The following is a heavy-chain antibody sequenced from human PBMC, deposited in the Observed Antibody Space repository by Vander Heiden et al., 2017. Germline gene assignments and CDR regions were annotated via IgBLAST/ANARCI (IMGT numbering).Heavy chain of an antibody. CDR2: IWYDGSNK. Sequence: QVQLVESGGGVVQPGRSRGLSCAASGFTFSSDGMHWVRQAPGKGLEWVAVIWYDGSNKYYADSVKGRFTISRDNSKNTLYLQMNSLRAEDTAVYYCARDTYSSSYYFDYWGQGTLVTVSS. J-gene: IGHJ4*02. V-gene: IGHV3-33*01. D-gene: IGHD6-6*01. CDR3: ARDTYSSSYYFDY. CDR1: GFTFSSDG.